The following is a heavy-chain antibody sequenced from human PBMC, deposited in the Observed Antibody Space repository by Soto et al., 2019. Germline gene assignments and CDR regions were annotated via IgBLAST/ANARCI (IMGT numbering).Heavy chain of an antibody. V-gene: IGHV3-30-3*01. D-gene: IGHD1-7*01. CDR3: ARDVVSSTEYTWNYGTYFAY. CDR2: ISYDGNNK. Sequence: QVQLVESGGGVVQPGRSLRLSCAASGFTYSTYTMHWVRQAPCKGLEWVAVISYDGNNKFYAGSVKGRFTISRDSTKQSLYRQMNSLRPDDTAMYSCARDVVSSTEYTWNYGTYFAYWGQGALVTVSS. CDR1: GFTYSTYT. J-gene: IGHJ4*02.